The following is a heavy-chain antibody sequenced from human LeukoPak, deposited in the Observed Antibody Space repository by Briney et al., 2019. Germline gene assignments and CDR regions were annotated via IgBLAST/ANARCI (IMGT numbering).Heavy chain of an antibody. CDR3: AKAGIVGSGWHNTFGAFDI. D-gene: IGHD6-19*01. V-gene: IGHV3-30*18. CDR1: GFTFSSYG. CDR2: ISYDGSNK. J-gene: IGHJ3*02. Sequence: GGSLRLSCAASGFTFSSYGMHWVRQAPGKGLEWVAVISYDGSNKYYADSVKGRFTISRDNSKNTLYLQMNSLRAEDTAVYYCAKAGIVGSGWHNTFGAFDIWGQGTMVTVSS.